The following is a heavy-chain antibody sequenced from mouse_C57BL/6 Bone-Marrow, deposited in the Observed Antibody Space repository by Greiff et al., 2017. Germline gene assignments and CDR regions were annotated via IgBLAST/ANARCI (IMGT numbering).Heavy chain of an antibody. D-gene: IGHD1-1*01. V-gene: IGHV1-20*01. CDR1: GYSFTGYF. CDR3: ARDYYGSSGYFDV. J-gene: IGHJ1*03. CDR2: INPYNGDT. Sequence: VHVKQSGPELVKPGDSVKISCKASGYSFTGYFMNWVMQSHGKSLEWIGRINPYNGDTFYNQKFKGKATLTVDKSSSTAHMELRSLTSEDSAVYYCARDYYGSSGYFDVWGTGTTVTVSS.